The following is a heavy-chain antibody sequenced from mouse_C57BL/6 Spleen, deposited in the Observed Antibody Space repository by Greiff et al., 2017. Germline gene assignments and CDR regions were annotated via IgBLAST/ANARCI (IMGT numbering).Heavy chain of an antibody. Sequence: QVQLQQSGAELARPGASVKLSCKASGYTFTSYGISWVKQRTGQGLEWIGEFYPRSGNTYYNEKFKGKATLTADKSSSTAYMELRSRTSEDSAVYFCAREDRSNGFAYWGQGTLVTVSA. CDR2: FYPRSGNT. CDR1: GYTFTSYG. D-gene: IGHD2-5*01. CDR3: AREDRSNGFAY. J-gene: IGHJ3*01. V-gene: IGHV1-81*01.